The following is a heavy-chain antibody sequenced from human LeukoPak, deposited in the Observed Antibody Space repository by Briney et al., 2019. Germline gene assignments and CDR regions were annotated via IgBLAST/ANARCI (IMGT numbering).Heavy chain of an antibody. D-gene: IGHD3-10*01. J-gene: IGHJ4*02. CDR3: ATLWPTSDFDY. V-gene: IGHV1-69*04. CDR1: GGTFSSSA. Sequence: ASVRVSCKASGGTFSSSAISWVRQAPGQGLEWMGRIIPILGIANYAQKFQGRVTITADKSTSTAYMELSSLRSEDTAVYYCATLWPTSDFDYWGQGTLVTVSS. CDR2: IIPILGIA.